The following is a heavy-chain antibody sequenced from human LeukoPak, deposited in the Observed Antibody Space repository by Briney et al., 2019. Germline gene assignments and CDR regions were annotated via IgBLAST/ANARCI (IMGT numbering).Heavy chain of an antibody. CDR1: GFTFSDHY. CDR3: ARDRAPSGFYLGDFYY. V-gene: IGHV3-11*05. J-gene: IGHJ4*02. D-gene: IGHD3-22*01. Sequence: PGGPLRLSCAASGFTFSDHYMSWIRQAPGKGLEWVSYISISSSYTKYADSVKGRFTISRDNAKKSLYLQMNSLRADDSAVYYCARDRAPSGFYLGDFYYWGQGALVTVSS. CDR2: ISISSSYT.